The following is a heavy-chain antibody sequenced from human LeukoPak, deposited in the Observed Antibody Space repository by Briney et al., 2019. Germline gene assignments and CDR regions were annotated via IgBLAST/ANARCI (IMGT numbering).Heavy chain of an antibody. J-gene: IGHJ4*02. Sequence: PGGSLRLSCEAAGFSFSRYSMNWVRQAPGQGLEWVSSISTSGDSTYYADSAKGRFTISRDNAKNSLFLQMSSLRVDDTAVYYCARGLAVAGDYWGQGALVAVSS. D-gene: IGHD6-19*01. CDR3: ARGLAVAGDY. CDR1: GFSFSRYS. V-gene: IGHV3-21*01. CDR2: ISTSGDST.